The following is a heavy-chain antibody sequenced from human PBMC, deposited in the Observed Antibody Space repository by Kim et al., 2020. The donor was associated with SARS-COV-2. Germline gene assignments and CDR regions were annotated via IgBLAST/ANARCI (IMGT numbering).Heavy chain of an antibody. CDR3: ARDRVVGFGAKGLYYYY. CDR1: GFTFSSYA. CDR2: ISYHGSNK. Sequence: GGSLRLSCAASGFTFSSYAMHWVRQAPGKGLEWVAVISYHGSNKYYADSVKGRFTISRDNSKNTLYLQMNSLRAEDTAVYYCARDRVVGFGAKGLYYYY. V-gene: IGHV3-30*04. J-gene: IGHJ6*01. D-gene: IGHD3-3*01.